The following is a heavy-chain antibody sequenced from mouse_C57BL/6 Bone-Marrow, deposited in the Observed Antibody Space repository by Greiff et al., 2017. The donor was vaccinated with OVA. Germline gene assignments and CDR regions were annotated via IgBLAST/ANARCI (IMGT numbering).Heavy chain of an antibody. CDR2: IDPSDSYT. Sequence: QVQLQQPGAELVKPGASVKLSCKASGYTFTSYWMQWVKQRPGQGLEWIGEIDPSDSYTNDNQKFKGKATLTVDTSSSTAYMQLSSLTSEDSAVYYCARMSGHARGYWGQGTTLTVSS. V-gene: IGHV1-50*01. D-gene: IGHD3-1*01. CDR3: ARMSGHARGY. J-gene: IGHJ2*01. CDR1: GYTFTSYW.